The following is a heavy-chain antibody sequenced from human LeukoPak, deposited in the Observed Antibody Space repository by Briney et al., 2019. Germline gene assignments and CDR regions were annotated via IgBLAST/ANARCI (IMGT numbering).Heavy chain of an antibody. D-gene: IGHD1-26*01. CDR2: IYYSGST. CDR3: ARNSGSSSLFQN. CDR1: GGSISSYY. J-gene: IGHJ1*01. V-gene: IGHV4-59*01. Sequence: PSETLSLTCTVSGGSISSYYWSWIRQPPGKGLEWIGYIYYSGSTNYNPSLKSRVTISVDTSKNQFSLKLSSVTAADTAVYYCARNSGSSSLFQNWGQGTLVTVSS.